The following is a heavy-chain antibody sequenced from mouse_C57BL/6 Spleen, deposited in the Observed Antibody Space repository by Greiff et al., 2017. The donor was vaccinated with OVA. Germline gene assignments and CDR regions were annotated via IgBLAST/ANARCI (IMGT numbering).Heavy chain of an antibody. V-gene: IGHV1-64*01. CDR3: ARPSLTSRYFDV. J-gene: IGHJ1*03. CDR2: IHPNSGST. Sequence: VQLQQPGAELVKPGASVKLSCKASGYTFTSYWMHWVKQRPGQGLEWIGMIHPNSGSTNYNEKFKSKATLTVDKSSSTAYMQLSSLTSEDSAVYYCARPSLTSRYFDVWGTRTTVTVSS. CDR1: GYTFTSYW.